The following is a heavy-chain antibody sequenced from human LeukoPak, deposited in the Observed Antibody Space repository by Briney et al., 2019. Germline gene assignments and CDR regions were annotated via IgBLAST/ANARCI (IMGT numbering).Heavy chain of an antibody. D-gene: IGHD1-26*01. Sequence: SETLSPTCTVSGGSISSYYWSWIRQTPGKGLEWIGYIYYSGSTNYNPSLKSRVTISVDTSKNQFSLKLSSVTAADTAVYFCARHGASGSYLYYFDYWGQGTLVTVSS. V-gene: IGHV4-59*08. CDR2: IYYSGST. CDR3: ARHGASGSYLYYFDY. CDR1: GGSISSYY. J-gene: IGHJ4*02.